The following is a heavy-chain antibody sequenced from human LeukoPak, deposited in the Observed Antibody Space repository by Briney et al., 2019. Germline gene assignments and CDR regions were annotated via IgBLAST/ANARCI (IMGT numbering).Heavy chain of an antibody. CDR1: GGSFSGYY. Sequence: SETLSLTCAVYGGSFSGYYWSWIRQPPGKGLEWIGKINHSGSTNYNPSLKSRVTISVDTSKNQFSLKLSSVTAADTAVYYCARGRYYGSGTWAGMDVWGQGTTVTVSS. CDR3: ARGRYYGSGTWAGMDV. CDR2: INHSGST. D-gene: IGHD3-10*01. J-gene: IGHJ6*02. V-gene: IGHV4-34*01.